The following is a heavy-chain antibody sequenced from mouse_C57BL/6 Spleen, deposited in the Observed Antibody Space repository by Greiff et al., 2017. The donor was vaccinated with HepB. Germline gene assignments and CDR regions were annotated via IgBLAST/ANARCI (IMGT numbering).Heavy chain of an antibody. V-gene: IGHV1-50*01. CDR3: ARCQSAYYYGSRYWYFDV. D-gene: IGHD1-1*01. Sequence: QVQLQQPGAELVKPGASVKLSCKASGYTFTSYWMQWVNQRPGQGLEWIGEIDPSDSYTNYNQKFKGKATLTVDTSSSTAYMQLSSLTSEDSAVYYCARCQSAYYYGSRYWYFDVWGTGTTVTVSS. CDR2: IDPSDSYT. CDR1: GYTFTSYW. J-gene: IGHJ1*03.